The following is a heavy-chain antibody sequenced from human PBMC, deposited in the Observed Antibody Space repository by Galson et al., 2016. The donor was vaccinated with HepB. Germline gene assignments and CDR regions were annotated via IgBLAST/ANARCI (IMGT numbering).Heavy chain of an antibody. J-gene: IGHJ4*02. CDR2: IKRETDGGTT. D-gene: IGHD3-3*01. CDR1: GFTFSTAW. CDR3: TTENVFRFLETFDY. V-gene: IGHV3-15*01. Sequence: SLRLSCAASGFTFSTAWMTWVRQAPGKGLEWVGRIKRETDGGTTDYAAPVKGRFIISRDDSKNTLYLEMNSLKTEDTAVYYCTTENVFRFLETFDYWGQGTLVTVSS.